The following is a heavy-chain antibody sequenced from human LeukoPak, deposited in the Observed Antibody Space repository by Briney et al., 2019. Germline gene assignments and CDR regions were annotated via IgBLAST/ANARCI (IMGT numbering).Heavy chain of an antibody. V-gene: IGHV3-23*01. D-gene: IGHD3-10*01. Sequence: GGSLRLSCVVSGFTFSTSAMSWVRQAPGKGLEWVSGISESGGSTYYADSVKGRFTSSRDNSKNTLYLQMNNLRAEDTAAYYCAKGSFWGQGALVTVSS. CDR3: AKGSF. CDR1: GFTFSTSA. CDR2: ISESGGST. J-gene: IGHJ4*02.